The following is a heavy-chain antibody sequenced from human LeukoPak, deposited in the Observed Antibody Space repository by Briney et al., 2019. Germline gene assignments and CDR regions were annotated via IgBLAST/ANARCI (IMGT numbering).Heavy chain of an antibody. CDR2: ISGSGVST. V-gene: IGHV3-23*01. Sequence: GGSLRLSCAASGFTFSSYVMSWVRQAPGKGLEWVSAISGSGVSTYYADSVKGRFTISRDNSKNTLFLQVNSLRVEDTAVYYCAKVEMSSVQAPFDYWGQGTLVTVSS. CDR1: GFTFSSYV. CDR3: AKVEMSSVQAPFDY. J-gene: IGHJ4*02. D-gene: IGHD5-24*01.